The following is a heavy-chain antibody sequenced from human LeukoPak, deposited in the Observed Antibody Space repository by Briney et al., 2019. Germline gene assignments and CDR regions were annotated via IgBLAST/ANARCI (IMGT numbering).Heavy chain of an antibody. CDR2: IYYSGST. V-gene: IGHV4-59*01. Sequence: SETLSLTCTVSGGSISSYYWSWIRQPPGKGLEWIGYIYYSGSTNYNPSLKSRVTISVDTSKNQFSLKLSSVTAADTAVYYCAREESGFWSGYSYFDYWGQGTLVTVSS. CDR1: GGSISSYY. J-gene: IGHJ4*02. D-gene: IGHD3-3*01. CDR3: AREESGFWSGYSYFDY.